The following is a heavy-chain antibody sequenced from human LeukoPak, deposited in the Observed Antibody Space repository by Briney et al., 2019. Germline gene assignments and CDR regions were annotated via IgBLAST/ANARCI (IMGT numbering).Heavy chain of an antibody. Sequence: PSETLSLTCTVSGGSISSSSYYWGWIRQAPGKGLEWIGRIYYSGSTYYNPSLKSRVTISVDTSKNQFSLKLNSVTAADTAVYYCAKYSGSYIDWGRGTPVTVSS. CDR2: IYYSGST. J-gene: IGHJ4*02. D-gene: IGHD3-10*01. V-gene: IGHV4-39*01. CDR1: GGSISSSSYY. CDR3: AKYSGSYID.